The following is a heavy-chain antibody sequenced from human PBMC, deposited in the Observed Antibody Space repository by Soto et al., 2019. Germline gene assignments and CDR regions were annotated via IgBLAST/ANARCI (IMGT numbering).Heavy chain of an antibody. V-gene: IGHV3-30-3*01. D-gene: IGHD3-3*01. CDR2: ISYDGSNK. J-gene: IGHJ4*02. CDR3: ARDKRDIRFLEWSYYFDF. Sequence: QVQLVESGGGVVQPGRSLRLSCAASGFTFSSYAMHWVRQAPGRGLEWVAVISYDGSNKYYADSVKGRFTISRDNSKNTLYLQMNSLRAEHTAVYYCARDKRDIRFLEWSYYFDFWGQGTMVTVSS. CDR1: GFTFSSYA.